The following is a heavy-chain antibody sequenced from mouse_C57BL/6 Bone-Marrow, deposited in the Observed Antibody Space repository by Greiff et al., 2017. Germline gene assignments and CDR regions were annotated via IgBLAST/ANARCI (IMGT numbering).Heavy chain of an antibody. CDR1: GYTFTSYG. J-gene: IGHJ2*01. CDR2: IYPRSGNT. D-gene: IGHD2-1*01. CDR3: ARSLRNYYFDY. Sequence: QVHVKQSGAELARPGASVKLSCKASGYTFTSYGISWVKQRTGQGLEWIGEIYPRSGNTYYNEKFKGKATLTADKSSSTAYMELRSLTSEDSAVYFCARSLRNYYFDYWGQGTTLTVSS. V-gene: IGHV1-81*01.